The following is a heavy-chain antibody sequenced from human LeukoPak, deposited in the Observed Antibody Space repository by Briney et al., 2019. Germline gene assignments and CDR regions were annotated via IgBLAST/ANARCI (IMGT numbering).Heavy chain of an antibody. D-gene: IGHD4-17*01. CDR1: GGSISSYY. Sequence: SETLSLTCTVSGGSISSYYWSWIRQPPGKGLEWIGSIYYSGSTYYNPSLKSRVTISVDTSKNQFSLKLSSVTAADTAVYYCAREGYGDHFDYWGQGTLVTVSS. CDR2: IYYSGST. CDR3: AREGYGDHFDY. J-gene: IGHJ4*02. V-gene: IGHV4-39*07.